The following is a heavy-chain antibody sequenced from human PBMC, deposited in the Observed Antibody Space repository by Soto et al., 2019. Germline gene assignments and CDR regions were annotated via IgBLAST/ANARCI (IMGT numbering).Heavy chain of an antibody. CDR2: INSDGSST. Sequence: EVQLVESGGGLVQPGGSLRLSCAASGFTFSSYWMHWVRQAPGKGLVWVSRINSDGSSTSYADSVKGRFTISRDNAKNTLYLQTNSLRAADTAVYYCARGEITPWYFDLWGRGTLVTVSS. CDR1: GFTFSSYW. J-gene: IGHJ2*01. D-gene: IGHD3-16*01. CDR3: ARGEITPWYFDL. V-gene: IGHV3-74*01.